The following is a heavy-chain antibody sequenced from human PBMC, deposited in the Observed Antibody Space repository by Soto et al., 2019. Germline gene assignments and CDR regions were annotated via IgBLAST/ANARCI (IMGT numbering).Heavy chain of an antibody. CDR1: GFTFTSYW. Sequence: EVQVVESGGGLVQPGGSLRLSCAASGFTFTSYWMTWVRQAPGRGLEWVANINKDGSEKSYVDSVKGRFTISRDNAKSSLYLQMNILRADDTAVYYCGREIASRLWGKGTTVIVSS. CDR2: INKDGSEK. D-gene: IGHD2-21*01. V-gene: IGHV3-7*01. J-gene: IGHJ6*04. CDR3: GREIASRL.